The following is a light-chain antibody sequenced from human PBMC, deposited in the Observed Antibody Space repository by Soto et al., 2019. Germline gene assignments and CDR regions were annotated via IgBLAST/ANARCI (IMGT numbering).Light chain of an antibody. Sequence: EIVLTQSPGTLSLSPGEGGTLSCRASQSISSSYLAWYQQKPGQSPRLLFYAASSSATGVQDRFSGSGSETDFTLTISRLEPEDFAVYYCQLYGGWLMFTFGQGTKLDIK. J-gene: IGKJ2*01. CDR2: AAS. V-gene: IGKV3-20*01. CDR3: QLYGGWLMFT. CDR1: QSISSSY.